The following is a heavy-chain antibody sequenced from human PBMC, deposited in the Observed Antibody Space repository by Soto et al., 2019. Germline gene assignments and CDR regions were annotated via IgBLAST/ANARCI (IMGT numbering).Heavy chain of an antibody. CDR2: IYYSGST. CDR3: ASPGVSAVTTGGYYMDV. Sequence: PSETLSLTCTVSGGSVSSGSYYWSWIRQPPGKGLEWIGYIYYSGSTNYNPSLKSRVTISVDTSKNQFSLKLSSVTAADTAVYYCASPGVSAVTTGGYYMDVWGKGTTVTVSS. V-gene: IGHV4-61*01. D-gene: IGHD4-17*01. J-gene: IGHJ6*03. CDR1: GGSVSSGSYY.